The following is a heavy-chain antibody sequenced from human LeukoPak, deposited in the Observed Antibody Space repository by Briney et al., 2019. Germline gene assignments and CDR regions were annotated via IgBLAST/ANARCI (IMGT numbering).Heavy chain of an antibody. V-gene: IGHV3-20*04. CDR3: ARDRNDYDFWSGYSMSYFDY. Sequence: GGSLRLXCAASGCTFEDYDMNWVRHAPGKGLEWVSGIKWNGGSTGYADSVRGRFTISRDNAKNSLYLQMNSLRAEDTALYYCARDRNDYDFWSGYSMSYFDYWGQGTLVTVSS. CDR1: GCTFEDYD. CDR2: IKWNGGST. D-gene: IGHD3-3*01. J-gene: IGHJ4*02.